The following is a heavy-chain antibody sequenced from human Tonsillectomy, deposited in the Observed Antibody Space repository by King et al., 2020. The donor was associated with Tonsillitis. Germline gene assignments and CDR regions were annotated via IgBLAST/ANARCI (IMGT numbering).Heavy chain of an antibody. CDR2: IYSGGGT. D-gene: IGHD6-19*01. CDR3: ARDAREYSSGWLNWYFDL. Sequence: EVQLVESGGGLVQPGGSLRLSCAASGFTVSSNYMSWVRQAPGKGLEWVSVIYSGGGTYYADSVKGRFTILRHNSKNTLYLQMNSLRAEDTAVYYCARDAREYSSGWLNWYFDLWGRGTLVTVSS. CDR1: GFTVSSNY. V-gene: IGHV3-53*04. J-gene: IGHJ2*01.